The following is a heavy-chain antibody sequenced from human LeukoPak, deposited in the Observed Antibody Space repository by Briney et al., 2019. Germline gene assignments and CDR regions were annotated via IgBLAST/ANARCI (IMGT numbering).Heavy chain of an antibody. V-gene: IGHV1-69*04. Sequence: ASVKVSCKASGGTFSSYAISWVRQAPGQGLEWMGRIIPILGIANYAQKFQGRVTITADKSTSTAYMELSSLRSEDTAVYYCARDLVPLHDGSGRPFGGEGGMDVWGQGITVTVSS. CDR2: IIPILGIA. J-gene: IGHJ6*02. D-gene: IGHD3-10*01. CDR3: ARDLVPLHDGSGRPFGGEGGMDV. CDR1: GGTFSSYA.